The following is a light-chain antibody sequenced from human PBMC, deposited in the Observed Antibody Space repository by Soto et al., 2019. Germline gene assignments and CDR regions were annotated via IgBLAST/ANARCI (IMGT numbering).Light chain of an antibody. V-gene: IGLV2-23*01. CDR1: TSDVRTYNL. CDR2: EGS. CDR3: CSYAGDSTCDVA. J-gene: IGLJ2*01. Sequence: QSALTQPASVSGSPGQSITISCTGTTSDVRTYNLVSWYQQHPGKAPKLMIYEGSKRPSGVSNRFSGSKSGNTASLTISGLQAEDEADYYCCSYAGDSTCDVAFGGGTKLTVL.